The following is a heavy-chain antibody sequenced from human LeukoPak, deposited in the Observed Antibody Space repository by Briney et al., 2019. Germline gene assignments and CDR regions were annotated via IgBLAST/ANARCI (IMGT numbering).Heavy chain of an antibody. CDR2: INPNSGGT. D-gene: IGHD3-3*01. CDR1: GYTFTGYY. V-gene: IGHV1-2*04. J-gene: IGHJ5*02. CDR3: ATRGPDYDFWSGYYRWVPFDP. Sequence: GASVKVSCKASGYTFTGYYMHWVRQAPGQGLEWMGWINPNSGGTNYAQKFQGWVTMTRDTSISTAYMELSRLRSDDTAVYYCATRGPDYDFWSGYYRWVPFDPWGQGTLVTVSS.